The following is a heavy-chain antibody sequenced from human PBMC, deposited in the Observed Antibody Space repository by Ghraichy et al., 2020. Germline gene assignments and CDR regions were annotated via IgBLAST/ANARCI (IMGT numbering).Heavy chain of an antibody. Sequence: GGSLRLSCAASGFTFGSFAMNWVRQAPGKGLEWVSAISACGDNTYYADSVKGRFTISRDNAKNSLFLQMNSLRAEDTAVYYCERYCISGGCYGTAHYYGMDVWGLGTTVTVS. J-gene: IGHJ6*02. CDR1: GFTFGSFA. D-gene: IGHD2-2*01. V-gene: IGHV3-23*01. CDR2: ISACGDNT. CDR3: ERYCISGGCYGTAHYYGMDV.